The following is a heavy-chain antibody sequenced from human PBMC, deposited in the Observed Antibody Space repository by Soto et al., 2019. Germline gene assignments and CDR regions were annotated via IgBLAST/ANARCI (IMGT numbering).Heavy chain of an antibody. Sequence: GGSLTLSCAASGFTYTRYRLNWLSQEPWNGREWVSSISSTTNYINYGDSMKGRFTISRDNAKNSMYLEMNSVRAEDTAVYYCARESEDGTSNFDYLAQGPLVTDSS. CDR3: ARESEDGTSNFDY. J-gene: IGHJ4*02. CDR2: ISSTTNYI. V-gene: IGHV3-21*06. CDR1: GFTYTRYR.